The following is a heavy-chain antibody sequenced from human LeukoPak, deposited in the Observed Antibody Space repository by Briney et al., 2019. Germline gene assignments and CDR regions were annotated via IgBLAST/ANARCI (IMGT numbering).Heavy chain of an antibody. V-gene: IGHV3-53*04. CDR3: ARDNSYGYYGMDV. CDR2: IYSGGST. J-gene: IGHJ6*02. Sequence: GGSLRLSCAASGFTVSSNYMSWVRQAPGKGLEWVSVIYSGGSTYYAGSVKGRFTISRHNSKNTLYLQMNSLRAEDTAVYYCARDNSYGYYGMDVWGQGTTVTVSS. D-gene: IGHD4-17*01. CDR1: GFTVSSNY.